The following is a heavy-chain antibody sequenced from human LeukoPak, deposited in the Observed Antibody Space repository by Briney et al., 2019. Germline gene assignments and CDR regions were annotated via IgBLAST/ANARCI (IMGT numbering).Heavy chain of an antibody. CDR3: ASPSSGQSFDI. D-gene: IGHD6-19*01. Sequence: SETLSLTCTVSGASISSYYWGWIRQPAGKGLEWIGRVYSSGDTNSNPSLRSRVTMSLDTSRNQFSLQLTSVTAADTAVYYCASPSSGQSFDIWGQGTMVTVSS. J-gene: IGHJ3*02. V-gene: IGHV4-4*07. CDR2: VYSSGDT. CDR1: GASISSYY.